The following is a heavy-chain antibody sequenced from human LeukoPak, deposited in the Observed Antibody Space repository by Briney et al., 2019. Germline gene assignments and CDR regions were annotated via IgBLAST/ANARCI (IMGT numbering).Heavy chain of an antibody. CDR1: GGSLSSYA. CDR3: ASPIGSDAFDI. J-gene: IGHJ3*02. D-gene: IGHD2/OR15-2a*01. Sequence: GSSVKVSCKTSGGSLSSYAVSWVRQAPGQGLEWMGGIIPIFGAANYAQKLQGRVTITADESTSTAYMELSSLRSEDTAVYYCASPIGSDAFDIWGQGTMVTVFS. V-gene: IGHV1-69*01. CDR2: IIPIFGAA.